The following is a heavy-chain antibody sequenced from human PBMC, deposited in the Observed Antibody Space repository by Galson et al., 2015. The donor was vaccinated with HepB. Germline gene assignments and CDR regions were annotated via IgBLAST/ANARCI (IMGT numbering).Heavy chain of an antibody. CDR1: GYSFTSYW. J-gene: IGHJ4*02. V-gene: IGHV5-51*01. CDR2: IYPGDPDT. D-gene: IGHD3-22*01. Sequence: QSGAEVKKPGKSLKISCKGSGYSFTSYWIGWVRQRPGKGLEWMGIIYPGDPDTTYSPSFQGQVTISVDKSINTAYLHWSSLKASDTAMFYCARLDSSGYFYWGQGTLVTVSS. CDR3: ARLDSSGYFY.